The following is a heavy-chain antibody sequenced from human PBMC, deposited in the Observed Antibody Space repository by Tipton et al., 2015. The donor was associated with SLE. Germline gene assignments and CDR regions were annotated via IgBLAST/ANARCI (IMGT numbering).Heavy chain of an antibody. V-gene: IGHV4-31*03. Sequence: LRFSCTVSGGSISSNNFFWGWLRQHPGKGLEWIGYIYYSGSAFYNPSLKSRVTMSVDTSKNQFFMRLSSATAADTAVYYCAREVITITDSDAFDIWGQGTMVTVSS. D-gene: IGHD2-21*01. CDR3: AREVITITDSDAFDI. CDR2: IYYSGSA. J-gene: IGHJ3*02. CDR1: GGSISSNNFF.